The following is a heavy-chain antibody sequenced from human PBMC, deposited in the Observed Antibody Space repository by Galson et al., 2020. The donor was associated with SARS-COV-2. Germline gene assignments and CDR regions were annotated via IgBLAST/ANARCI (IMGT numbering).Heavy chain of an antibody. J-gene: IGHJ6*02. V-gene: IGHV1-2*02. Sequence: PVASVKVSCKASGYTFTGYYMHWVRQAPGQGLEWMGWINPNSGGTNYAQKFQGRVTMTRDTSISTAYMELSRLRSDDTAVYYCARAFSGLGYYYYGMDVWGQGTTVTVSS. CDR1: GYTFTGYY. CDR3: ARAFSGLGYYYYGMDV. D-gene: IGHD6-19*01. CDR2: INPNSGGT.